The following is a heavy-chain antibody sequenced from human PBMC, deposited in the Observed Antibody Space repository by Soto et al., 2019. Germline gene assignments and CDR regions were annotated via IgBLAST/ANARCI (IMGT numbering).Heavy chain of an antibody. J-gene: IGHJ4*02. V-gene: IGHV3-48*02. CDR3: ARDRSNYYDSIAHEQSFDY. CDR2: ISSSSSTI. Sequence: GGSLRLSCAASGFTFSSYSMNWVRQAPGKGLEWVSYISSSSSTIYYADSVKGRFTISRDNAKNSLYLQMNSLRDEDTAVYYCARDRSNYYDSIAHEQSFDYWGQGTLVTVSS. D-gene: IGHD3-22*01. CDR1: GFTFSSYS.